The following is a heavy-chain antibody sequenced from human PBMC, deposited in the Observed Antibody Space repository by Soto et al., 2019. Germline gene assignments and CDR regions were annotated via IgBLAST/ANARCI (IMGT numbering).Heavy chain of an antibody. V-gene: IGHV1-18*04. CDR2: ISAYNGNT. J-gene: IGHJ6*02. CDR3: ARLRGNHLRYGMDV. CDR1: GYTLTRDG. D-gene: IGHD3-16*01. Sequence: ASLPGSCKASGYTLTRDGISRVRQAYGQGLEWMGWISAYNGNTNYAQKLQGRVTMTTDTSTSTAYMELRSLRSDDTAVYYCARLRGNHLRYGMDVWGQGTTVTVS.